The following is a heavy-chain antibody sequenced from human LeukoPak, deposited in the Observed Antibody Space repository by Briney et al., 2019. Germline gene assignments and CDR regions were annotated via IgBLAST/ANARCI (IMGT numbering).Heavy chain of an antibody. Sequence: TGGSLRLSCAASGFTFSGYSMNWVRQAPGKGLEWVSYISGSSGTIYNADSVTGRFTISRDNAKNSLYLEMNSLRAEDTALYYCARGQGDFWSGSYYYCYMDVWGKGTTVTVSS. CDR3: ARGQGDFWSGSYYYCYMDV. CDR1: GFTFSGYS. D-gene: IGHD3-3*01. J-gene: IGHJ6*03. CDR2: ISGSSGTI. V-gene: IGHV3-48*04.